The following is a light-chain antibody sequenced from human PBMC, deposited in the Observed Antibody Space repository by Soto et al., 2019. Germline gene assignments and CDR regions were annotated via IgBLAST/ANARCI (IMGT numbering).Light chain of an antibody. V-gene: IGKV1-39*01. J-gene: IGKJ3*01. CDR3: QQSFSSPFT. Sequence: DIQMTQSPSSLSASVGDRVTITCRASQNIRYYLNWYQQKPGRAPKLLIYSASSLQSGVPSRFSGSGSGTDFTLTIKSLQPEDFATYYCQQSFSSPFTFGPGTKVDIK. CDR2: SAS. CDR1: QNIRYY.